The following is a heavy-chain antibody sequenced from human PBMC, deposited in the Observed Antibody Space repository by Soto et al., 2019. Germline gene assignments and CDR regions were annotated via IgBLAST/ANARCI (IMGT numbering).Heavy chain of an antibody. V-gene: IGHV3-23*01. D-gene: IGHD2-15*01. Sequence: PVGSLRLSCAASGFTFSSYAMSWVRQAPGKGLEWVSAISGSGGSTYYTDSVKGRFTISRDNSKNTLYLQMNSLRAEDTAVYYCAVVVAARGDAFDIWGQGTMVTVSS. CDR3: AVVVAARGDAFDI. J-gene: IGHJ3*02. CDR1: GFTFSSYA. CDR2: ISGSGGST.